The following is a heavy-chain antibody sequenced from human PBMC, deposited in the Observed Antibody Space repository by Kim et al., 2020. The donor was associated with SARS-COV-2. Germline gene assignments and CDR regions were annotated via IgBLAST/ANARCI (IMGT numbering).Heavy chain of an antibody. Sequence: SETLSLTCAVYGGSFSDYYWRWIRQPPGKGLEWIGEINHSGSTNYNPSLKSRVTISVDTSKNQFSLKLSSVTAADTAVYYCAGNSSSWNIDHWGQGTLVTVSS. J-gene: IGHJ4*02. CDR3: AGNSSSWNIDH. V-gene: IGHV4-34*01. CDR1: GGSFSDYY. CDR2: INHSGST. D-gene: IGHD6-13*01.